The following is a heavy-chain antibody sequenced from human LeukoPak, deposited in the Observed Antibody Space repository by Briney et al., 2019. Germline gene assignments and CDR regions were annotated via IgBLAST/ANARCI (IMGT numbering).Heavy chain of an antibody. V-gene: IGHV3-7*01. Sequence: GGSLRLSCAASGFTLSSYWMGWVRQAPGKGPEWVANIKQDGTEKYYVDSLKGRFTISRDNAKNSLYLQMNSLRIKDTAVYYCASQHSSGYYFIWGQGTLVTVSS. D-gene: IGHD3-22*01. CDR2: IKQDGTEK. J-gene: IGHJ4*02. CDR1: GFTLSSYW. CDR3: ASQHSSGYYFI.